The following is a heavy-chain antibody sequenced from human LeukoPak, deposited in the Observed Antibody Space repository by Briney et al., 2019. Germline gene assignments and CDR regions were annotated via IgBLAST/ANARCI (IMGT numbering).Heavy chain of an antibody. Sequence: SETLSLTCTVSGGSISSSSYYWGWIRQPPGKGLEWIGSIYYSGSTYYNPSLKSRVTISVDTSKNQFSLKLSSVTAADTAVYYCASRIAVAGPEGYYFDYWGQGTLVTVSS. CDR1: GGSISSSSYY. J-gene: IGHJ4*02. D-gene: IGHD6-19*01. CDR2: IYYSGST. CDR3: ASRIAVAGPEGYYFDY. V-gene: IGHV4-39*01.